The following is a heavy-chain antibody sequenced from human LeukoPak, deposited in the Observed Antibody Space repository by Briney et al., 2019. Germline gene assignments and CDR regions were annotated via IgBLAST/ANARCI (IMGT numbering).Heavy chain of an antibody. D-gene: IGHD3-10*01. J-gene: IGHJ4*02. CDR1: GGSFSGYY. CDR2: INHSGST. Sequence: SETLSLTCAVYGGSFSGYYWSWIRQPPGKGLEWIGEINHSGSTNYNPSLKSRVTISVDTSKNQFSLKLSSVTAADTAVYYCARGPPYYGSGSYTPARHYFDYWGQGTLVTVSS. CDR3: ARGPPYYGSGSYTPARHYFDY. V-gene: IGHV4-34*01.